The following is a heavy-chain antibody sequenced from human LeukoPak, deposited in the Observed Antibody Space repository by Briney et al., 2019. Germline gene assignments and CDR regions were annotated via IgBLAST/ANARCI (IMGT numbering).Heavy chain of an antibody. CDR3: ARLSSGWGGPNWFDP. J-gene: IGHJ5*02. CDR1: GGSISSSNW. Sequence: SGTLSLTCAVSGGSISSSNWWSWVRQPPGKGLEWIGEIYHSGSTNYNPSLKSRVTISVDKSKNQFSLKLSSVTAADTAVYYCARLSSGWGGPNWFDPWGQGTLVTVSS. D-gene: IGHD6-25*01. CDR2: IYHSGST. V-gene: IGHV4-4*02.